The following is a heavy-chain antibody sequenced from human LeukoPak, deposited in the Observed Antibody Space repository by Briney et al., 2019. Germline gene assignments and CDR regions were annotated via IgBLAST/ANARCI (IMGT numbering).Heavy chain of an antibody. CDR1: GFTFSSYG. CDR2: IRYDGSNK. Sequence: PGGSLRLSCAASGFTFSSYGMHWVRQAPGKGLEWVAFIRYDGSNKYYADSVKGRFTISRDNSKNTLYVQMNSLRAEDTAVYYCASPNIPTTRTTYYFDYWGQGTLVTVSS. CDR3: ASPNIPTTRTTYYFDY. V-gene: IGHV3-30*02. D-gene: IGHD1-7*01. J-gene: IGHJ4*02.